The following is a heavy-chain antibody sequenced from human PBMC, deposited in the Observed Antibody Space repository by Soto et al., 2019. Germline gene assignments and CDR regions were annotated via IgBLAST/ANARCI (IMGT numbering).Heavy chain of an antibody. Sequence: GGSLRLSCASSGFPFSSYGMHLVRQAPGRGQEWVAVISYGGTTDYAASVKGRFTISRDDSKSVVYLQMNSLKSEDTAIYYCTRLPPERRGYCSGGSCYPFDYWGQGTQVTVSS. CDR1: GFPFSSYG. V-gene: IGHV3-49*04. CDR2: ISYGGTT. D-gene: IGHD2-15*01. CDR3: TRLPPERRGYCSGGSCYPFDY. J-gene: IGHJ4*02.